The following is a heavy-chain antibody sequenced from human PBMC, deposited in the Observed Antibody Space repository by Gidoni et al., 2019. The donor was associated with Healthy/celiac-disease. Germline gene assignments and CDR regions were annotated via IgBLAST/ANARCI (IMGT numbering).Heavy chain of an antibody. CDR3: ARSGFCTNGVCAHYFDY. CDR1: GFTFSSYS. Sequence: EVQLVESGGGLVKPGGSLRLSCAASGFTFSSYSMNWVRQAPGKGLEWVSSISSSSSYIYYADSVKGRFTISRDNAKNSLYLQMNSLRAEDTAVYYCARSGFCTNGVCAHYFDYWGQGTLVTVSS. CDR2: ISSSSSYI. D-gene: IGHD2-8*01. J-gene: IGHJ4*02. V-gene: IGHV3-21*01.